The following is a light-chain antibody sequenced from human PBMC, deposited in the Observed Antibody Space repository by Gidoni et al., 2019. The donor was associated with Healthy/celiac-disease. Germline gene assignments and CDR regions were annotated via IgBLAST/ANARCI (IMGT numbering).Light chain of an antibody. J-gene: IGKJ3*01. V-gene: IGKV1-6*01. CDR1: QDIRND. CDR3: LQDYNYPFI. CDR2: AAS. Sequence: AIQITQSQYYLSASVGERVTITCRASQDIRNDLGWYQQKPGKAPKLLIFAASSLQSGVPSRFSGSGSGTDFTLTISSLQPEDFATYYCLQDYNYPFIFGPGTKVDIK.